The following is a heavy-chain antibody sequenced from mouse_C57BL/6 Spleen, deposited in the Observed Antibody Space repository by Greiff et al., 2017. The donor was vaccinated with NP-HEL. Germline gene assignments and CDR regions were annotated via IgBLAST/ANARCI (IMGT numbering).Heavy chain of an antibody. CDR3: ARYSVNWYFDV. CDR2: INPSSGYT. CDR1: GYTFTSYW. Sequence: VQLQQSGAELAKPGASVQLSCKASGYTFTSYWMHWVKQRPGQGLEWIGYINPSSGYTKYNQKFKDKATLTADKSSSTAYMQLSSLTYEDSAVYYCARYSVNWYFDVWGTGTTVTVSS. D-gene: IGHD3-1*01. V-gene: IGHV1-7*01. J-gene: IGHJ1*03.